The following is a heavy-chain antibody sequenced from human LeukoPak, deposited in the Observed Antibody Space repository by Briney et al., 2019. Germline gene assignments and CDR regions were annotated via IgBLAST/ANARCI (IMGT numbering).Heavy chain of an antibody. J-gene: IGHJ4*02. V-gene: IGHV1-8*01. D-gene: IGHD3-22*01. CDR3: AREGDSSGYYSRDFDY. CDR1: GYTFTDYD. CDR2: INPNTGNT. Sequence: GASVKVSCKASGYTFTDYDINWVRQAPGQGLEWMGWINPNTGNTGFAQKFQGRVTLTRDTSISTAYMEVSSLRPEDTAVYYCAREGDSSGYYSRDFDYWGQGTLVTVSS.